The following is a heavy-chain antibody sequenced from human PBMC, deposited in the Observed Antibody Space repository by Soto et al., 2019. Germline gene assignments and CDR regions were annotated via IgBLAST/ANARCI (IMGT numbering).Heavy chain of an antibody. CDR1: GFTFSSYR. D-gene: IGHD5-12*01. CDR3: AKNSAATIRVGYDY. CDR2: IVASGGIT. V-gene: IGHV3-23*01. Sequence: EVQLLESGGGLAQPGGSLRLSCAASGFTFSSYRMSWVRQAPGQGLEWVSGIVASGGITYYADSVKGRFTISRDNSKNTLYLQMNSLRAEDTAVYYCAKNSAATIRVGYDYWGQGTLVNVSS. J-gene: IGHJ4*02.